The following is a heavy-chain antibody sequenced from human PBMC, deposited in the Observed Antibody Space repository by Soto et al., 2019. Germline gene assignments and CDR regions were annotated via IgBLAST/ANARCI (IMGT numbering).Heavy chain of an antibody. CDR3: AREDTAMVTRVSGMDV. V-gene: IGHV4-34*01. J-gene: IGHJ6*02. Sequence: GTLSLTCAVYGGSFSGYYWSWIRQPPGKGLEWIGEINHSGSTNYNPSLKSRVTISVDTSKNQFSLKLSSVTAADTAVYYCAREDTAMVTRVSGMDVWGQGTTVTVSS. CDR1: GGSFSGYY. CDR2: INHSGST. D-gene: IGHD5-18*01.